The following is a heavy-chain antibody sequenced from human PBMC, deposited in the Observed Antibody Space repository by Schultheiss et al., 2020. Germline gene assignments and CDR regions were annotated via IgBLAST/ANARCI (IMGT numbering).Heavy chain of an antibody. J-gene: IGHJ1*01. CDR3: ARAVSGIQRWLNF. CDR1: GFTFSSYG. CDR2: ISSSGSTI. D-gene: IGHD5-18*01. Sequence: GGSLRLSCAASGFTFSSYGMHWVRQAPGKGLEWVSYISSSGSTIYYADSVKGRFTISRDNAKNSLYLQMNSLRAEDTAVYYCARAVSGIQRWLNFWGQGTLVTVSS. V-gene: IGHV3-48*04.